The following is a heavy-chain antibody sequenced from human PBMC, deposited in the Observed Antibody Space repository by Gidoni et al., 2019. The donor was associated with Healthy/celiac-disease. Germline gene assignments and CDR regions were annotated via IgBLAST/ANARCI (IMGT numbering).Heavy chain of an antibody. V-gene: IGHV5-10-1*03. CDR2: INPSDSYT. D-gene: IGHD5-12*01. CDR1: GYSFTSYW. CDR3: ARRYLGYSGYDALYYYYGMDV. Sequence: DVQLVQSGAEVKKPGESQRMSCQGSGYSFTSYWTSWMRQMHGKGLEWMGRINPSDSYTNYSPSFQGHVTISADQSISTAYLQWSSLKASDTAMYYCARRYLGYSGYDALYYYYGMDVWGQGTTVTVSS. J-gene: IGHJ6*02.